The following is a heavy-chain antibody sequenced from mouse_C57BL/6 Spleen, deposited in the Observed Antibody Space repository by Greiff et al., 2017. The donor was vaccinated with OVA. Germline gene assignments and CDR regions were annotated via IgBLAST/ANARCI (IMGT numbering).Heavy chain of an antibody. V-gene: IGHV1-18*01. Sequence: VQLQQSGPELVKPGASVKIPCKASGYTFTDYNMDWVKQSHGKSLEWIGDINPNNGGTIYNQKFKGKATLTVDKSSSTAYMELRSLTSEDTAVYYCARSGYYGNHFDYWGQGTTLTVSS. J-gene: IGHJ2*01. CDR2: INPNNGGT. CDR1: GYTFTDYN. D-gene: IGHD2-1*01. CDR3: ARSGYYGNHFDY.